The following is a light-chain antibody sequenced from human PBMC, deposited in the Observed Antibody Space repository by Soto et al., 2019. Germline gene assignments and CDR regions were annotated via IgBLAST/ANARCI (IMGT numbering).Light chain of an antibody. CDR3: QQTYSTPFT. CDR2: AAS. V-gene: IGKV1-39*01. J-gene: IGKJ3*01. CDR1: QRISNY. Sequence: IPMTQSPSSLSASVGDRVTITCRASQRISNYLNWYQQKPGKAPKLLIYAASNLQSGVPSRFSGSGSGTDFTLTISNLQPVDFATYYCQQTYSTPFTFGPGTKVDIK.